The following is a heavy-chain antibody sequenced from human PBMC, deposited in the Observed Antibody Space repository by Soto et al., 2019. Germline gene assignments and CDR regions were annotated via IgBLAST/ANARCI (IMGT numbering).Heavy chain of an antibody. Sequence: SETLSLTCTVSGGSISSGDYYWSWIRQPPGKGLEWIGYIYYSGSTYYNPSLKSRVTISVDTSKNQFSLKLSSVTAADTAVYYCARDGYSGYDYFYWGQGTLVTVSS. CDR3: ARDGYSGYDYFY. J-gene: IGHJ4*02. D-gene: IGHD5-12*01. V-gene: IGHV4-30-4*01. CDR2: IYYSGST. CDR1: GGSISSGDYY.